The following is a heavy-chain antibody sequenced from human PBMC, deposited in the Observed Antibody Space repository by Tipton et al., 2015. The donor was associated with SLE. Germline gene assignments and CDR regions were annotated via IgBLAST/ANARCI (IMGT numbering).Heavy chain of an antibody. CDR2: INTNTGNP. D-gene: IGHD2-8*02. CDR3: ARPGGRYCTGGVCYFDY. J-gene: IGHJ4*02. V-gene: IGHV7-4-1*02. CDR1: GYTFTSYG. Sequence: QSGAEVKKPGASVKVSCKASGYTFTSYGISWVRQAPGQGLEWMGWINTNTGNPTYAQGFTGRFVFSLDTSVSTAYLQISSLKAEDTAVYYCARPGGRYCTGGVCYFDYWGQGTLVTVSS.